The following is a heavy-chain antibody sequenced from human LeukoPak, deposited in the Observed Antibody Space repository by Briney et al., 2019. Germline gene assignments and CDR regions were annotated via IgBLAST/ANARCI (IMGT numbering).Heavy chain of an antibody. D-gene: IGHD2-21*02. Sequence: GRSLRLSCAASGFTFSSYGMHWVRQAPGKGLEWVAVISYDGSNKYYADSVKGRFTISRDNSKNTLYLQMNSLRAEDTAVYYCAKAPTYCGGDCYGGFDYWGQGTLVTVSS. CDR2: ISYDGSNK. V-gene: IGHV3-30*18. CDR1: GFTFSSYG. J-gene: IGHJ4*02. CDR3: AKAPTYCGGDCYGGFDY.